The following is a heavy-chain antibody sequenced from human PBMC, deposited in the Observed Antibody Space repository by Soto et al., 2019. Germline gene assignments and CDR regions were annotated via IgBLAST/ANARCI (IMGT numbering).Heavy chain of an antibody. CDR1: GFSLSTSGVG. Sequence: SGPTLVNPTQTLTLTCTFSGFSLSTSGVGVGWIRQPPGKALEWLALIYWDDDKYYSTSLKTRLTISKDTSKNQVVLTMTNMDPVDTATYYCARIRGVGATNDPFDYWGQGTLVTVSS. CDR2: IYWDDDK. D-gene: IGHD1-26*01. V-gene: IGHV2-70*01. J-gene: IGHJ4*02. CDR3: ARIRGVGATNDPFDY.